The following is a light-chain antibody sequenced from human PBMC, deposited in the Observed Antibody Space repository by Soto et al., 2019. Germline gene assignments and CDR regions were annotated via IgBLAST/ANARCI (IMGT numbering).Light chain of an antibody. CDR1: QSVSSY. J-gene: IGKJ5*01. CDR3: QHYVERSPIT. Sequence: EIVLTQSPTNLYLSPRERATLCCRASQSVSSYLAWYQHKPGQAPRLLIYDASNRATGIPARFSGSGSGTDFTLTISRLEPEDFALYYCQHYVERSPITFGQGTRLEIK. V-gene: IGKV3-11*01. CDR2: DAS.